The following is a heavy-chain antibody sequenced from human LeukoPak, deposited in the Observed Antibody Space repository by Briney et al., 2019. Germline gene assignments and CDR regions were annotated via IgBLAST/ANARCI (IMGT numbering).Heavy chain of an antibody. Sequence: KPGGSLRLSCAASGFTFNYYNMHWVRQAPGKGLEWVASITGSYNSVYYADSVKGRFTISRDNAKNSVFLQLNRLRVEDTAVYFCVRDQSNRHIEPRPKKGFDYWGQGTLVTVSS. D-gene: IGHD6-6*01. CDR3: VRDQSNRHIEPRPKKGFDY. CDR1: GFTFNYYN. V-gene: IGHV3-21*01. J-gene: IGHJ4*02. CDR2: ITGSYNSV.